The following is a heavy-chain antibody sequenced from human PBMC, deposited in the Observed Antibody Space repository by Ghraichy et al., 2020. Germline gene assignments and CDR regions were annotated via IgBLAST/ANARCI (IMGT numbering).Heavy chain of an antibody. CDR3: AAEYYYDSSGSFHY. V-gene: IGHV3-43*01. Sequence: LSLTCAASGFTFDDYTMHWVRQAPGKGLQWVSLITWNGGSTYYGDSVKGRFTASRDNSKNSLYLQMNSLRTEDTAFYYCAAEYYYDSSGSFHYWGQGTLVTVSS. J-gene: IGHJ4*02. CDR2: ITWNGGST. D-gene: IGHD3-22*01. CDR1: GFTFDDYT.